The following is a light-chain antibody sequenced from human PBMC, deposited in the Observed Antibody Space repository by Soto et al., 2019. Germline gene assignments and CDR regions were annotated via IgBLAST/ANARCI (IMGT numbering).Light chain of an antibody. V-gene: IGLV2-14*01. CDR1: SSDVGGYNY. J-gene: IGLJ1*01. CDR2: EVS. Sequence: QSALTQPASVSGSPGQSITISCTGTSSDVGGYNYVSWYQQHPGKAPKLMIYEVSNLPSGVSNRFSGSKSGNTASLTISGLQAEDEDDYYCSSYTGSSTLYVFRTGTKVTVL. CDR3: SSYTGSSTLYV.